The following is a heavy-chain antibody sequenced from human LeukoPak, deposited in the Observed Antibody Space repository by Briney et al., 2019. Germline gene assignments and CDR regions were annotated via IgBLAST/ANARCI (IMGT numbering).Heavy chain of an antibody. CDR3: ARGKFSSSGYYFDY. J-gene: IGHJ4*02. CDR2: ISSSSSYV. Sequence: GGSLRLSCAASGFTFNTYTMNWVRQAPGKGLEWVSSISSSSSYVYYADSMKGRFTISRDNAKSSLFLQMNSLRAEDTAVYFCARGKFSSSGYYFDYWGQGTLVTVSS. V-gene: IGHV3-21*01. D-gene: IGHD6-13*01. CDR1: GFTFNTYT.